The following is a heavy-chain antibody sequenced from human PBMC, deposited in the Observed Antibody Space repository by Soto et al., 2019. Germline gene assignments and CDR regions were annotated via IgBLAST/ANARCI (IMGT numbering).Heavy chain of an antibody. D-gene: IGHD6-13*01. CDR1: GVSVSETYW. V-gene: IGHV4-4*02. CDR3: ARHVGVPGTRGFDY. CDR2: ISHRGTP. Sequence: QVHLQESGPGLVEPSETLSLTCAVSGVSVSETYWWSWVRQPPGKGLEWIGEISHRGTPHYNASLWSRVSMSTDTSRNQFSLTLMSVTAADSASYFCARHVGVPGTRGFDYWGQGTLVTVSS. J-gene: IGHJ4*02.